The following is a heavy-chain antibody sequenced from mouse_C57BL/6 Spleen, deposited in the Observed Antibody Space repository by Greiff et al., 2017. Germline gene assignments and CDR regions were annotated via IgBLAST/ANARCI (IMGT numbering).Heavy chain of an antibody. J-gene: IGHJ4*01. D-gene: IGHD1-1*01. Sequence: VQLQQSGPELVKPGASVKISCKASGYAFSSSWMNWVKQRPGKGLEWIGRIYPGDGDTTYNGKFKGKATLTADQSSRTAYMQLSSLTSEDSAVYFCASDGSSDVDYWGQGTSVTVSS. V-gene: IGHV1-82*01. CDR2: IYPGDGDT. CDR3: ASDGSSDVDY. CDR1: GYAFSSSW.